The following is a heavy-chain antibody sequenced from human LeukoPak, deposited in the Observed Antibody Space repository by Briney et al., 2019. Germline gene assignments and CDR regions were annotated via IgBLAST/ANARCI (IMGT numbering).Heavy chain of an antibody. Sequence: GASVKVSCKASGYTFTGYYTHWVRQAPGQGLEWMGRINPNSGGTNYAQKFQGRVTMTRDTSISTAYMELSRLRSDDTAVYYCARDSGSGSTYLRFWSAYYYCMDVWGKGTTVTVSS. CDR1: GYTFTGYY. D-gene: IGHD3-3*01. CDR2: INPNSGGT. J-gene: IGHJ6*03. CDR3: ARDSGSGSTYLRFWSAYYYCMDV. V-gene: IGHV1-2*06.